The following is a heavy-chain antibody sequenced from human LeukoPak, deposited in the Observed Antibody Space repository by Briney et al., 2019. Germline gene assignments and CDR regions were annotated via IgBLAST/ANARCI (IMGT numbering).Heavy chain of an antibody. V-gene: IGHV1-18*01. J-gene: IGHJ4*02. D-gene: IGHD1-26*01. CDR1: GYTFTNYG. CDR3: ARDIATIVHQD. CDR2: ISAYKGNT. Sequence: ASVKVSCKTSGYTFTNYGISWVRQAPGQGLEWMGWISAYKGNTNYVQKFQGRVTMTTDTSTSTVYMELSSLRSDDTAVYYCARDIATIVHQDWGQGTLVTVSS.